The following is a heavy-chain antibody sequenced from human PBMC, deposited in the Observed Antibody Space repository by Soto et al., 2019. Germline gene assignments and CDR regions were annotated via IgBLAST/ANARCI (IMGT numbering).Heavy chain of an antibody. CDR1: GGSISSYY. CDR2: IKSKTDGGTT. V-gene: IGHV3-15*01. J-gene: IGHJ4*02. D-gene: IGHD5-12*01. Sequence: ETLSLTCTVSGGSISSYYWSWIRQPAGKGLEWVGRIKSKTDGGTTDYAAPVKGRFTISRDDSKNTLYLQMNSLKTEDTAVYYCTTDLPRWLTRFDYWGQGTLVTVSS. CDR3: TTDLPRWLTRFDY.